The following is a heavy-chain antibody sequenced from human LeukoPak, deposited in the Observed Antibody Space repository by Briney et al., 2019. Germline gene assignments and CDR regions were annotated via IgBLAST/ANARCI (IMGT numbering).Heavy chain of an antibody. J-gene: IGHJ4*02. CDR3: ARGPRTYYYDSLGDFDY. V-gene: IGHV3-20*04. Sequence: SGGSLRLSCAASGFTFDDYAMQWVPQAPGKGLEWVSGINWNGGSKGYADSVKGRFTISRDNAKNSLYLQMNSLRAEDTALYYCARGPRTYYYDSLGDFDYWGQGTLVTVSS. D-gene: IGHD3-22*01. CDR1: GFTFDDYA. CDR2: INWNGGSK.